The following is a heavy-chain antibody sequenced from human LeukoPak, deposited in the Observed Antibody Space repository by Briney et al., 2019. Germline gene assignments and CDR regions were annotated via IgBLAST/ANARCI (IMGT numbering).Heavy chain of an antibody. Sequence: ASVTVSCTASGYTFTGYYMHWVRQAPGQGLEWMGWINPNSGGTNYAQKFQGRVTMTRDTSISTAYMELSRLRSDDTAVYYCARARAVAGTWFDYWGQGTLVTVSS. D-gene: IGHD6-19*01. CDR1: GYTFTGYY. CDR2: INPNSGGT. CDR3: ARARAVAGTWFDY. J-gene: IGHJ4*02. V-gene: IGHV1-2*02.